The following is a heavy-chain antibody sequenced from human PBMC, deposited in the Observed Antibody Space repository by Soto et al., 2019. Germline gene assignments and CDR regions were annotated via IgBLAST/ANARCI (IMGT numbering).Heavy chain of an antibody. CDR1: GYTFTSFG. V-gene: IGHV1-18*01. Sequence: QVQLVQSGLEVKKPGASVKVSCKTSGYTFTSFGISWVRQAPGQGLEWMGWISTYNGNTNYAWKLQGRVTMTTDTSTSTVYMEMRGLASDDTAMYYCARDRVGATSDYWGQGTLVTVSS. CDR3: ARDRVGATSDY. J-gene: IGHJ4*02. CDR2: ISTYNGNT. D-gene: IGHD1-26*01.